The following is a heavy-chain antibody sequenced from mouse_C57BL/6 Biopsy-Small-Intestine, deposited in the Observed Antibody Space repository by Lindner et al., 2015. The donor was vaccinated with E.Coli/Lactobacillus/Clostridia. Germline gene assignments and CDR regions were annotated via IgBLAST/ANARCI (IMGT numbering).Heavy chain of an antibody. CDR2: INPNNGGT. V-gene: IGHV1-18*01. D-gene: IGHD1-1*01. Sequence: VQLQESGPELVKPGASVKIPCKASGYTFTDYNMDWVKQSHGKSLEWIGDINPNNGGTIYNQKFKGKATLTVDKSSSTAYMELRSLTSEDTAVYYCARRGYYGSSPYYFDYWGQGTTLTVSS. J-gene: IGHJ2*01. CDR3: ARRGYYGSSPYYFDY. CDR1: GYTFTDYN.